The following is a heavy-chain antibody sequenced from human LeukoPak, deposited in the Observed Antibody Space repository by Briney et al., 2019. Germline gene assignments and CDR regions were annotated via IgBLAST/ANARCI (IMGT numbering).Heavy chain of an antibody. Sequence: PSETLSLTCTVSGYSISSGYYWGWIRQPPGKGLEWIGSIYHSGSTYYNPSLKSRVTISVDTSKNQFSLKRSSVTAADTAVYYCARGYGSGRKFDYWGQGTLVTVSS. V-gene: IGHV4-38-2*02. CDR2: IYHSGST. CDR1: GYSISSGYY. D-gene: IGHD3-10*01. CDR3: ARGYGSGRKFDY. J-gene: IGHJ4*02.